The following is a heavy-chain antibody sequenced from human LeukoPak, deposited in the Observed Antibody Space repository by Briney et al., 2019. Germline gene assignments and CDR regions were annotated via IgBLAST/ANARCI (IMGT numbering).Heavy chain of an antibody. CDR3: ARDSVAAYGSGSYYLGY. Sequence: ASVKVSCKASGYTFTGYYMHWVRQAPGQGLEWMGWINPNSGGTNYAQKFQGWVTMTRDTSISTAYMELSRLRSDDTAVYYCARDSVAAYGSGSYYLGYWGQGTLVTVSS. J-gene: IGHJ4*02. CDR1: GYTFTGYY. V-gene: IGHV1-2*04. D-gene: IGHD3-10*01. CDR2: INPNSGGT.